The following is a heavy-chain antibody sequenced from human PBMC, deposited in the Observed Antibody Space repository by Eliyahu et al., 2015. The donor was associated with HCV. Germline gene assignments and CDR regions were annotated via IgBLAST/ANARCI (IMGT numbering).Heavy chain of an antibody. D-gene: IGHD2-2*01. CDR1: GFTFSSYA. J-gene: IGHJ5*02. V-gene: IGHV3-23*01. Sequence: SGFTFSSYAMSWVRQAPGKGLEWVSAISGSGGSTYYADSVKGRFTISRDNSKNTLYLQMNSLRAEDTAVYYCAKTHPRYCSSTSCPRLRWFDPWGQGTLVTVSS. CDR2: ISGSGGST. CDR3: AKTHPRYCSSTSCPRLRWFDP.